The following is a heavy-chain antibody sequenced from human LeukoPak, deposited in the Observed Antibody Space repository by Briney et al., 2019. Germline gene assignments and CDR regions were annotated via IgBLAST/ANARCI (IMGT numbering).Heavy chain of an antibody. D-gene: IGHD3-10*01. V-gene: IGHV3-30*18. CDR1: GFTFSSYA. CDR3: AKDGWGLSFGELLLD. Sequence: GGSLRLSCAASGFTFSSYAMSWVRQAPGKGLEWVAVISYDGSNTYYADSVKGRFTISRDNSKNTLYLQMNSLRAEDTAVYYCAKDGWGLSFGELLLDWGQGTLVTVSS. J-gene: IGHJ4*02. CDR2: ISYDGSNT.